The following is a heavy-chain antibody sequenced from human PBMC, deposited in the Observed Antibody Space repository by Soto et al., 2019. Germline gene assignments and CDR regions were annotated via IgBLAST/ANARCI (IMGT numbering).Heavy chain of an antibody. Sequence: PSETLSLTCTVSGGSISSFHWNWIRQPPGKGLEWIGYIYNSGSTNYNPSLKSRVTISVDTSKNQFSLKLSSVTAAGTAVYYCARRSSSPHFDYWGQGTPVTVSS. CDR2: IYNSGST. CDR3: ARRSSSPHFDY. V-gene: IGHV4-59*08. CDR1: GGSISSFH. D-gene: IGHD2-2*01. J-gene: IGHJ4*02.